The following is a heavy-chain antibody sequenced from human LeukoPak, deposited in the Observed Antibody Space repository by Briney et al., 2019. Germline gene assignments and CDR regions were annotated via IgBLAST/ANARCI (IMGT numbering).Heavy chain of an antibody. CDR1: GFTFSNAW. CDR2: IKSKTGGGTT. J-gene: IGHJ5*02. D-gene: IGHD3-10*01. V-gene: IGHV3-15*01. CDR3: TTEIYYVSGVSHP. Sequence: GGSLRLSCAASGFTFSNAWMSWVRQAPGKGLEWVGRIKSKTGGGTTDYAAPVKGRFTISRDDSKNTLYLQMNSLKTEDTAVYYCTTEIYYVSGVSHPWGQEPWSPSPQ.